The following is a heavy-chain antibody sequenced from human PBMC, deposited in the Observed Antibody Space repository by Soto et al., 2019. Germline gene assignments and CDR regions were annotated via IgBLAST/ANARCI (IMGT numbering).Heavy chain of an antibody. J-gene: IGHJ3*01. V-gene: IGHV3-33*01. Sequence: QVLLLESGGGVVQPGTSLRLSCAASGFTFRKHVMHWVRQSPGKGLEWLAAMWYEGSYSYQADSVRGRFTFSRDNSKNTVYGQMNDPRPEDTVVCYCAREADAFDFWGQGTMVIVSS. CDR2: MWYEGSYS. CDR1: GFTFRKHV. CDR3: AREADAFDF.